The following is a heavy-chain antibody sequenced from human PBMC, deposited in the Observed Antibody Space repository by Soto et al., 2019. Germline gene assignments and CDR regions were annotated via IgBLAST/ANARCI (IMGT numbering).Heavy chain of an antibody. Sequence: PGGSLRLSCSGSGFTVSSFGMHWVRQAPGKGLEHVSTLSSNGIGTYYADSVKGRFTFSRDTSKNTLYLQMSSLRTEDTAVYYCVKDMAQAAVGISYPYGLDVWGLGTTVTVSS. CDR2: LSSNGIGT. CDR1: GFTVSSFG. J-gene: IGHJ6*02. D-gene: IGHD6-13*01. CDR3: VKDMAQAAVGISYPYGLDV. V-gene: IGHV3-64D*06.